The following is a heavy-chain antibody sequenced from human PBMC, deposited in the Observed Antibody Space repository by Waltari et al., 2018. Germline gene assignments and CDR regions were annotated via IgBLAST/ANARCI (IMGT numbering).Heavy chain of an antibody. CDR2: INPDGSQK. CDR3: TTLARGESGDY. D-gene: IGHD3-10*01. CDR1: GFTFNTYW. V-gene: IGHV3-7*01. Sequence: EVQLVESGGGLVQPGGSLRLSCAASGFTFNTYWMKWIRQGPGKGLEWVVSINPDGSQKFSVDSVKGRFTVSRDNAQNSLYLQMNNLRAEDTAVYYCTTLARGESGDYWGQGTLVTVSS. J-gene: IGHJ4*02.